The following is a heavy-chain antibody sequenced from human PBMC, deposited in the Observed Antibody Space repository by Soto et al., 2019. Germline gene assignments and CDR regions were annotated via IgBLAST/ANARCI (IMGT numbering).Heavy chain of an antibody. CDR2: IYYSGST. CDR3: ARYSSSWFESDTLFDY. V-gene: IGHV4-39*01. D-gene: IGHD6-13*01. Sequence: QLQLQESGPGLVKPSETLSLTCTVSGGSISSSSYYWGWIRQPPGKGLEWIGSIYYSGSTYYNPSLKSRVTISVDTSKNQFSLKLSSVTAADTAVYYCARYSSSWFESDTLFDYWGQGTLVTVSS. CDR1: GGSISSSSYY. J-gene: IGHJ4*02.